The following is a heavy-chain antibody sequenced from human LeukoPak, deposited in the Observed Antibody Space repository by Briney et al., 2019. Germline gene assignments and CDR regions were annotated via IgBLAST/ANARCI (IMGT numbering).Heavy chain of an antibody. Sequence: PGGSLRLSCAASGFTFSSYAMHWVRQAPGKGLEWVAVISYDGSNKYYADSVKGRFTISRDNSKNTLYLQMNSLRAEDTAVYYCARTPRSYSSSWSLDYWGQGTLVTVSS. D-gene: IGHD6-13*01. CDR3: ARTPRSYSSSWSLDY. CDR1: GFTFSSYA. V-gene: IGHV3-30-3*01. CDR2: ISYDGSNK. J-gene: IGHJ4*02.